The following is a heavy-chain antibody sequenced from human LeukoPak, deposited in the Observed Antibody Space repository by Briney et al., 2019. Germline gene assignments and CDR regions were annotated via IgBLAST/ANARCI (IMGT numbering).Heavy chain of an antibody. V-gene: IGHV1-18*01. Sequence: ASVKVSCKASGYTFTSYGISWVRQAPGQGLEWMGWISAYNGNTNYAQKLQGRVTMTTDTSTSTAYMELRSLRSDDTAVYYCARDKGGYYDSSGYYPVDYWGQGTLVTVSS. CDR2: ISAYNGNT. CDR1: GYTFTSYG. J-gene: IGHJ4*02. CDR3: ARDKGGYYDSSGYYPVDY. D-gene: IGHD3-22*01.